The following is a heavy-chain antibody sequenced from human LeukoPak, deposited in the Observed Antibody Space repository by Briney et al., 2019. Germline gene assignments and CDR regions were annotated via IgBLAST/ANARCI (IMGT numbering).Heavy chain of an antibody. CDR2: ISAYNGNT. Sequence: ASVKVSCKASGYTFTSYGISWVRQAPGQGLEWMGWISAYNGNTNYAQKLQGRVTMTTDTSTSTAYMELRSLRSDDTAVYYCARGPRDSRKFNWFDPWGQGTLVTVSS. CDR1: GYTFTSYG. J-gene: IGHJ5*02. CDR3: ARGPRDSRKFNWFDP. D-gene: IGHD6-13*01. V-gene: IGHV1-18*01.